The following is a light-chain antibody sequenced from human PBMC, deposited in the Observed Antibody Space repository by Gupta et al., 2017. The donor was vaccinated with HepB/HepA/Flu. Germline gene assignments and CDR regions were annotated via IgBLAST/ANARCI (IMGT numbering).Light chain of an antibody. CDR3: STWDDSLNGVV. CDR2: NND. V-gene: IGLV1-44*01. J-gene: IGLJ2*01. CDR1: SSNVGSRT. Sequence: SVLXQPPSXXGTPGQTVTISCFGSSSNVGSRTVNWYQHLPGRSPKLFIYNNDQRPSGVSDRFSGSKSGTSASLAINGLQPDDEADYYCSTWDDSLNGVVFGGGTKLTVL.